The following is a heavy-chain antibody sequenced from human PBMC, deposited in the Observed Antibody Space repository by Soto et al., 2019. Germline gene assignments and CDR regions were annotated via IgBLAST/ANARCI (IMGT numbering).Heavy chain of an antibody. CDR3: ARGEQYSGRIFDY. CDR2: TYYRSKWYY. V-gene: IGHV6-1*01. D-gene: IGHD1-26*01. Sequence: SQTLSLTCTITGDSVSSNSAGWSWVRQSPSRGLEWLGGTYYRSKWYYEYAVSVRGRITINPDTSKNQYSLQLNSVTPEDTAVYFCARGEQYSGRIFDYWGQRTLVTVSS. J-gene: IGHJ4*01. CDR1: GDSVSSNSAG.